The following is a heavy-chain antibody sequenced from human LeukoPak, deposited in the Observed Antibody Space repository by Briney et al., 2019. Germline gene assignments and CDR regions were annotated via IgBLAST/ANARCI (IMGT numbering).Heavy chain of an antibody. CDR1: GGTFSSYA. D-gene: IGHD2-2*01. CDR3: ARQVPAAIPPHFDI. V-gene: IGHV1-69*13. CDR2: IIPIFGTA. J-gene: IGHJ3*02. Sequence: SVKVSCKASGGTFSSYAISWVRQAPGQGLEWMGGIIPIFGTANYAQKFQGRVTITADESTSTAYMELSSLRSEDTAVYYCARQVPAAIPPHFDIWGQGTMVTVSS.